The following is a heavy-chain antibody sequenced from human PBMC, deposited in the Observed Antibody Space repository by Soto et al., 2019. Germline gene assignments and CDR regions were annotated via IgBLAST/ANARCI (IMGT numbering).Heavy chain of an antibody. J-gene: IGHJ4*02. CDR3: TRLYYDFWSGYWNAFDY. D-gene: IGHD3-3*01. Sequence: GALRLSCAASGFTFSNAWMSWVRQAPGKGLEWVGRIKSKTDGGTTDYAAPVKGRFTISRDDSKNTLYLQMNSLKTEDTAVYYCTRLYYDFWSGYWNAFDYWGQGTLVTVSS. CDR1: GFTFSNAW. V-gene: IGHV3-15*01. CDR2: IKSKTDGGTT.